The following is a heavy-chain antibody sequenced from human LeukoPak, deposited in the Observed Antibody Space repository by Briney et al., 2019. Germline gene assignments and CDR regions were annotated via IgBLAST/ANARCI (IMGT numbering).Heavy chain of an antibody. Sequence: GGSPRLSCAASGFTFSSYWMSWVRQAPGKGLEWVANIKQDGSEKYYVDSVKGRFTISRDNAKNSLYLQMNSLRAEDTAVYYCARARKTKQTNSNYDYWGQGTLVTVSS. CDR1: GFTFSSYW. D-gene: IGHD4-11*01. CDR3: ARARKTKQTNSNYDY. CDR2: IKQDGSEK. V-gene: IGHV3-7*01. J-gene: IGHJ4*02.